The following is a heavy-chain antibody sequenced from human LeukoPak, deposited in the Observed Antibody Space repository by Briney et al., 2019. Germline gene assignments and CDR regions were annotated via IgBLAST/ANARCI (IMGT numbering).Heavy chain of an antibody. CDR3: AKGTHSSSWHWYDP. J-gene: IGHJ5*02. V-gene: IGHV3-11*01. D-gene: IGHD6-13*01. CDR1: GFIFSDYY. CDR2: IDSSGDVI. Sequence: GGSLRLSCAASGFIFSDYYMTWIRQAPGKGLEWLSYIDSSGDVIYYADPVKGRFTISRDNAKNSLYLQMNSLRAEDTAVYYCAKGTHSSSWHWYDPWGQGTLVTVSS.